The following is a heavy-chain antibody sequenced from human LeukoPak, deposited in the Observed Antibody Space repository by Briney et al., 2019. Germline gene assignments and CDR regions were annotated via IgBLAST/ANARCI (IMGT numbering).Heavy chain of an antibody. J-gene: IGHJ4*02. V-gene: IGHV3-23*01. CDR2: ISGSGGST. CDR1: GFTFSSYA. D-gene: IGHD3-3*01. Sequence: AGGSLRLSCAASGFTFSSYAMSWVRQAPGKGLEWVSAISGSGGSTYYADSVKGRFTISRDNSKNTLYLQMNSLRAEDTAVYYCAKRASFWSGYYKGIDYWGQGTLVTVSS. CDR3: AKRASFWSGYYKGIDY.